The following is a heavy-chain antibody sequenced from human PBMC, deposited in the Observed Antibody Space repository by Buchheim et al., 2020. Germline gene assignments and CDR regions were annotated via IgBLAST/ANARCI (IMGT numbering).Heavy chain of an antibody. Sequence: QVQLVESGGGVVQPGRSLRLSCAASGFTFSSYGMHWVRQAPGKGLEWVAVIWYDGSNKYYADSVKGRFTISRDNSKNTLYLQMNSLRAEDTAVYYCARRGNYDILGYYYYDMDVWGQGTT. V-gene: IGHV3-33*01. J-gene: IGHJ6*02. CDR3: ARRGNYDILGYYYYDMDV. CDR2: IWYDGSNK. D-gene: IGHD3-9*01. CDR1: GFTFSSYG.